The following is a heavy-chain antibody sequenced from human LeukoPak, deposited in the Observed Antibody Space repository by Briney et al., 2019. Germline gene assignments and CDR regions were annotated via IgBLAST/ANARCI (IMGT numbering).Heavy chain of an antibody. Sequence: GGSLRLSCAASGFTFSSYGMHWVRQAPGKGLEWVAVIWYDGSNKYYADSVKGRFTISRNNSKNTLYLQMNSLRAEDTAVYYCAKDRRDAKVGVIDYWGQGTLVTVSS. CDR1: GFTFSSYG. CDR2: IWYDGSNK. J-gene: IGHJ4*02. V-gene: IGHV3-33*06. D-gene: IGHD1-26*01. CDR3: AKDRRDAKVGVIDY.